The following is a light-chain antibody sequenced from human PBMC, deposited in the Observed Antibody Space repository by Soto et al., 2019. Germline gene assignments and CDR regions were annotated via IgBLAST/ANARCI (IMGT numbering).Light chain of an antibody. CDR2: DAS. J-gene: IGKJ1*01. CDR3: QQRSSWPRT. CDR1: QSVSTY. Sequence: DIVLTQAPATLSLSPGDRATLACRASQSVSTYLAWYQQKPGQAPRVVIYDASNRDTGIPPRFSGSGSGTDFTLTISSLEPEDFAVYYCQQRSSWPRTFGHGTKVEIK. V-gene: IGKV3-11*01.